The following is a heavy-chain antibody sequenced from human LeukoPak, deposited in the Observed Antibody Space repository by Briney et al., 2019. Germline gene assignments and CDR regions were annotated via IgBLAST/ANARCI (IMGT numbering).Heavy chain of an antibody. D-gene: IGHD6-19*01. CDR3: ASSQSSVAGIVGC. CDR2: ISGNGNNK. J-gene: IGHJ4*02. Sequence: GGSLRLSCAASGFTFSDYYMTWLRQAPGKGLEWVSYISGNGNNKYYADSVKGRFTISRDNAKNSLYLQMNSLRVEGTAVYYCASSQSSVAGIVGCWGQGTLVTVSS. CDR1: GFTFSDYY. V-gene: IGHV3-11*04.